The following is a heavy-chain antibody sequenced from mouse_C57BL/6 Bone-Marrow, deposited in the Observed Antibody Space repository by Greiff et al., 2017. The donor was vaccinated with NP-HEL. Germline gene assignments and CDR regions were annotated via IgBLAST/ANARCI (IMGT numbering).Heavy chain of an antibody. D-gene: IGHD1-1*01. CDR3: ARITTGAWFAY. V-gene: IGHV5-4*03. CDR2: ISDGGSYT. Sequence: EVMLVESGGGLVKPGGSLKLSCAASGFTFSSYAMSWVRQTPEKRLEWVATISDGGSYTYYPDNVKGRFTLSRDNAKNSLYLQMSHLKSEDTAMYYCARITTGAWFAYWGQGTLVTVSA. CDR1: GFTFSSYA. J-gene: IGHJ3*01.